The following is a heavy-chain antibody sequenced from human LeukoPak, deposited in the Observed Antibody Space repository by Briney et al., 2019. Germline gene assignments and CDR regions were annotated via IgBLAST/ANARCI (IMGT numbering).Heavy chain of an antibody. CDR1: GGTFSSYA. V-gene: IGHV1-69*05. J-gene: IGHJ4*02. D-gene: IGHD3-22*01. CDR2: IIPIFGTA. Sequence: SVKVSCKASGGTFSSYAISWVRQAPGPGLEWMGKIIPIFGTANYAQRFQGRVTITTDESTSTAYMELSSLRSEDTAVYYCARDCTYDSSGYATFGYWGQGTLVTVSS. CDR3: ARDCTYDSSGYATFGY.